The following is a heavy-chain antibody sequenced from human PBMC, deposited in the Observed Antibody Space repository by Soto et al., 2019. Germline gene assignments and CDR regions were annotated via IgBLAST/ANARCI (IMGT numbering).Heavy chain of an antibody. CDR2: IYYSGST. J-gene: IGHJ4*02. Sequence: FLPLSHRWSVAWDTSSNVGGCWICIRQHPGKGLEWIGYIYYSGSTDYNPSLKSRLTISIDTSKNQFSLKLSSVTAADTAVYYFARAEGYMHSYITGFTYWGQGTLVP. V-gene: IGHV4-31*02. CDR3: ARAEGYMHSYITGFTY. CDR1: WDTSSNVGGC. D-gene: IGHD1-26*01.